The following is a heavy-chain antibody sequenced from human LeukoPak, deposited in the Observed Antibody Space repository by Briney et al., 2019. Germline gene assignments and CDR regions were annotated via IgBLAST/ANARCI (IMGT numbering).Heavy chain of an antibody. CDR3: AKDSYYGSGSSLLINFDY. D-gene: IGHD3-10*01. V-gene: IGHV3-7*03. J-gene: IGHJ4*02. Sequence: GGSLRLSCAAPGFTFSSYWMSWVRQAPGKGLEWVANIKEDGRQKYYVDSVKGRFTISRDNSKNTLYLQMNSLRAEDTAVYYCAKDSYYGSGSSLLINFDYWGQETLVTVSS. CDR2: IKEDGRQK. CDR1: GFTFSSYW.